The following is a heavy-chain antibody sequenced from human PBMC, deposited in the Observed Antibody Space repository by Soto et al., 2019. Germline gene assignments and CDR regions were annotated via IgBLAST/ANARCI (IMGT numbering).Heavy chain of an antibody. CDR3: ARGRYGDY. Sequence: QGHLVQSGAEVKKPGASVKVSCKGSGYTFTSYGITWVRQAPGQGLEWMGWISAHNGNTDYAQKLQGRFTVTRDTSTSTAYMELRSLRSDDTAVYYCARGRYGDYWGQGALVTVSS. CDR2: ISAHNGNT. CDR1: GYTFTSYG. J-gene: IGHJ4*02. D-gene: IGHD1-1*01. V-gene: IGHV1-18*01.